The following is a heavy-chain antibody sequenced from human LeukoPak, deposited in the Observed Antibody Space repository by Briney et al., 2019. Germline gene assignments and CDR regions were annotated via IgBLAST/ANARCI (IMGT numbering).Heavy chain of an antibody. CDR3: ARGVGGGFVGYYFDY. J-gene: IGHJ4*02. CDR1: GGTFSNYA. D-gene: IGHD1-26*01. Sequence: SVKVSCKASGGTFSNYAISWGRQAPGQGLEWMGGIIPMFGAANYSQKFQVRVTITADESTSTAYMELSSLRSEDTAVFYCARGVGGGFVGYYFDYWGQGTLVTVSS. CDR2: IIPMFGAA. V-gene: IGHV1-69*13.